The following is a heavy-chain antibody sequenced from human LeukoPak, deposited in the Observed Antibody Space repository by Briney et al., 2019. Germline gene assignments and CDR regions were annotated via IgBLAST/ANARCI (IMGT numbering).Heavy chain of an antibody. CDR3: ARGPRNNVLRYFDWPKYYMDV. Sequence: SETLSPTCAVYGGSFSGYYWSWIRQPPGKGLEWIGEINHSGSTNYNPSLKSRVTISVDTSKNQFSLKLSSVTAADTAVYYCARGPRNNVLRYFDWPKYYMDVWGKGTTVTVSS. D-gene: IGHD3-9*01. V-gene: IGHV4-34*01. J-gene: IGHJ6*03. CDR2: INHSGST. CDR1: GGSFSGYY.